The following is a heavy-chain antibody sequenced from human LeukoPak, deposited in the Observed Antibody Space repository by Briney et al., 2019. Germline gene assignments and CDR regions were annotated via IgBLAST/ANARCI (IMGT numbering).Heavy chain of an antibody. CDR2: IYYSGST. V-gene: IGHV4-59*01. CDR3: ARRVNYYDSSFDY. J-gene: IGHJ4*02. D-gene: IGHD3-22*01. CDR1: GGSISSYY. Sequence: SETLSLTCAVSGGSISSYYWSWIRQPPGKGLEWIGYIYYSGSTKYNPSFNSRVTISVDTSKNQFSLKLSSVTAADTAVYYCARRVNYYDSSFDYWGQGTLVTVSS.